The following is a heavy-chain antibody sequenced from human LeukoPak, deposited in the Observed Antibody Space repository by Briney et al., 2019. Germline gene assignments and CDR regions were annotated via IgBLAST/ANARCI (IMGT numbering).Heavy chain of an antibody. V-gene: IGHV4-59*08. CDR2: IYSSGST. CDR3: ARQGSGGRAFDI. CDR1: GGSISSYY. Sequence: PSETLSLTCIVPGGSISSYYWSWIRQPPGKGLEWIGYIYSSGSTNSNPSLKSRVTISVATSKSQFSLQMTSVTAADTAVYYCARQGSGGRAFDIWGQGTMVTVSS. J-gene: IGHJ3*02. D-gene: IGHD1-26*01.